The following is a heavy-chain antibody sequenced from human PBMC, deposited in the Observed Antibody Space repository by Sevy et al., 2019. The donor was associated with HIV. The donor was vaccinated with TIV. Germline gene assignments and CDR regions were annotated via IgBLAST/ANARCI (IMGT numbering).Heavy chain of an antibody. CDR2: INHRGST. Sequence: SETLSLTCAVYGGSFSGNYWSWIRQPPGKGLEWIGEINHRGSTNYSPSLKSRVTISVDTSKNQFSLRLSSVTAADTAVDYWAMGGYYSDDPATFDSWIQHWAQGTLVTVSS. CDR1: GGSFSGNY. D-gene: IGHD3-22*01. J-gene: IGHJ1*01. V-gene: IGHV4-34*01. CDR3: AMGGYYSDDPATFDSWIQH.